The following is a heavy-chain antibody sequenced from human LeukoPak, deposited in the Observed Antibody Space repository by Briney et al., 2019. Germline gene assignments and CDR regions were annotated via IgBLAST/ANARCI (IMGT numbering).Heavy chain of an antibody. Sequence: GGSLRLSCAPSGFTFSSYAMSWVRRAPGKGLEGLSAIRGRGGSTYYADSVKGRYTNSRDNSKNTLYLQRNSVRAEDTAVYYCAKGGTGSPDYYYYMGVWGKGTTVTVSS. CDR2: IRGRGGST. J-gene: IGHJ6*03. V-gene: IGHV3-23*01. CDR3: AKGGTGSPDYYYYMGV. CDR1: GFTFSSYA. D-gene: IGHD3/OR15-3a*01.